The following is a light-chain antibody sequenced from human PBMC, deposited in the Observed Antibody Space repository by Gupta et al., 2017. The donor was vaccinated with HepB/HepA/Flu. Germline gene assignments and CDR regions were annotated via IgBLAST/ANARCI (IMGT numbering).Light chain of an antibody. Sequence: DIQMTQSPSSLSASVGDRVTITCWASQRIGTYLNWYQQKPGKAPKVLIYGASSLQSGVPSRFSGSGSGTDFTLTISSLQPEDFATYYCQQSYSIPGSFGQGTKVEIK. CDR1: QRIGTY. CDR3: QQSYSIPGS. J-gene: IGKJ2*04. CDR2: GAS. V-gene: IGKV1-39*01.